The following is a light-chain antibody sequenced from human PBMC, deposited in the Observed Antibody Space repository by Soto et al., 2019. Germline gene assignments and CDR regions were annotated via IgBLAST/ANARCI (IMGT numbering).Light chain of an antibody. CDR3: MQAQQTPPT. J-gene: IGKJ1*01. Sequence: DLVMTQSPLSLPVTPGDRASISCSSSQSLLQSNGYNYLDWYLQKPGQSPQLLIYFGSYRASGVPDRFSGSGSGTDFTLKIRRVEAEDVGVYYCMQAQQTPPTFGQGTKVEIK. CDR1: QSLLQSNGYNY. CDR2: FGS. V-gene: IGKV2-28*01.